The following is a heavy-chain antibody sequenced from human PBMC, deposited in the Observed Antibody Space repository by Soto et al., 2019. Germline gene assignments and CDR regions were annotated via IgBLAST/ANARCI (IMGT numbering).Heavy chain of an antibody. Sequence: GESLKISCAASGFTFSSYWMHWVRQAPGKGLVWVSRINSDGSSTSYADSVKGRFTISRDNAKNTLYLQMNSLRAEDTAVYYCARVMYSGSYYFDYWGQGTLVTVSS. V-gene: IGHV3-74*01. CDR1: GFTFSSYW. CDR2: INSDGSST. CDR3: ARVMYSGSYYFDY. D-gene: IGHD1-26*01. J-gene: IGHJ4*02.